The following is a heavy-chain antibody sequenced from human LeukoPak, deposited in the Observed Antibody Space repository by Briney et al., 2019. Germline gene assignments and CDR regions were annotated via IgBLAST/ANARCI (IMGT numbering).Heavy chain of an antibody. D-gene: IGHD1-26*01. CDR2: INPNSGGT. J-gene: IGHJ6*02. V-gene: IGHV1-2*02. CDR1: GYTFTGYY. Sequence: GASVKVSCKASGYTFTGYYMHWVRLAPGQGLEWMGWINPNSGGTKYAQKFQGRVTMTRDTSINTAYMELSRLRGDDTAVYYCARPREWGALYGMDVSGQGTTLTVFS. CDR3: ARPREWGALYGMDV.